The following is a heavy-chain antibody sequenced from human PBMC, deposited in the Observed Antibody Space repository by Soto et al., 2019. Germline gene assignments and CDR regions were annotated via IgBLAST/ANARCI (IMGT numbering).Heavy chain of an antibody. V-gene: IGHV4-39*01. CDR2: IYYSGST. D-gene: IGHD1-1*01. J-gene: IGHJ6*03. CDR3: ASFLLEPHDLVVYYYYMDV. Sequence: SETLSLTCTVSGGSISSSSYYWGWIRQPPGKGLEWIGSIYYSGSTYYNPSLKSRVTISVDTSKNQFSLKLSSVTAADTAVYYCASFLLEPHDLVVYYYYMDVWGKGTTVTVSS. CDR1: GGSISSSSYY.